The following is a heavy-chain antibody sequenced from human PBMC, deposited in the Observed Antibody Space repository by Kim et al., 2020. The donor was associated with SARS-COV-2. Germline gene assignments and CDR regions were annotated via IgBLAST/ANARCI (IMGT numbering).Heavy chain of an antibody. J-gene: IGHJ4*02. V-gene: IGHV3-30*02. D-gene: IGHD3-10*01. CDR3: AKDLSAILWFGELVDY. Sequence: SVKGRFTISGDNPKHTLYLQMNSLRDEDTAVYYCAKDLSAILWFGELVDYWGQGTLVTVSS.